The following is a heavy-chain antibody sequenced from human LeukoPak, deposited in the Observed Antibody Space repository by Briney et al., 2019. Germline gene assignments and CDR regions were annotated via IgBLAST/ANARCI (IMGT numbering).Heavy chain of an antibody. CDR3: AGHSVWELLTGGAFDI. CDR2: ISSSSSYI. V-gene: IGHV3-21*01. D-gene: IGHD1-26*01. Sequence: GGSLRLSCAASGFTFSNYSMNWVRQAPGKGLEWVSSISSSSSYIYYADSVKGRFTISRDNAKNSLYLQMNSLRAEDTAVYYCAGHSVWELLTGGAFDIWGQGTMVTVSS. J-gene: IGHJ3*02. CDR1: GFTFSNYS.